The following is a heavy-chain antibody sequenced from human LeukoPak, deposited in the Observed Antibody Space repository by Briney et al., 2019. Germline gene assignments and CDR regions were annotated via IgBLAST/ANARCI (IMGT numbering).Heavy chain of an antibody. CDR1: GFTVSSNY. D-gene: IGHD6-19*01. CDR2: IYSGGST. V-gene: IGHV3-53*05. CDR3: AGDHGSSGWYETVDY. J-gene: IGHJ4*02. Sequence: GGSLRLSCAASGFTVSSNYMSWVRQAPGKGLEWVSVIYSGGSTYYADSVKGRFTISRDNSKNTLYLQMNSLRVEDTAVYYCAGDHGSSGWYETVDYWGQGTLVTVSS.